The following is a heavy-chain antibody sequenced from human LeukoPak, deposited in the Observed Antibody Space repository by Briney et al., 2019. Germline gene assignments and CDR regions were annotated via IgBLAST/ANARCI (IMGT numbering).Heavy chain of an antibody. D-gene: IGHD3-3*01. CDR3: ATEAVLRLLEWLLLSY. V-gene: IGHV1-24*01. CDR2: VDPEDGET. CDR1: GYTLTELS. J-gene: IGHJ4*02. Sequence: ASVKVSCKVSGYTLTELSMHWVRQAPGKGLEWMGLVDPEDGETIYAEKFQGRVTITADTSTDTAYMELSSLRSEDTAVYYCATEAVLRLLEWLLLSYWGQGTLVTVSS.